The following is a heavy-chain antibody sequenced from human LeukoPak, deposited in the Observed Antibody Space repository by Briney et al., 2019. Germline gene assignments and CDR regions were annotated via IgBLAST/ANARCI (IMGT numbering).Heavy chain of an antibody. D-gene: IGHD3-22*01. CDR3: ARAHYYDSSGYPYYFDY. CDR2: IYSGGST. Sequence: PGGSLRLSCAASGFTVSSNYMSWVHQAPGKGLEWVSVIYSGGSTYYADSVKGRFTISRDNSENTLYLQMNSLRAEDTAVYYCARAHYYDSSGYPYYFDYWGQGTLVTVSS. CDR1: GFTVSSNY. V-gene: IGHV3-66*02. J-gene: IGHJ4*02.